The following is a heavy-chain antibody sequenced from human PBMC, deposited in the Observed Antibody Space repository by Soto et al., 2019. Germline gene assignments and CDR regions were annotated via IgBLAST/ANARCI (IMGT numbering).Heavy chain of an antibody. D-gene: IGHD1-7*01. CDR1: GGTFSSYA. J-gene: IGHJ4*02. V-gene: IGHV1-69*13. CDR3: ARGPECNYRVAYFDY. CDR2: IIPIFGTA. Sequence: SVKVSCKASGGTFSSYAISWVRQAPGQGLEWMGGIIPIFGTANYAQKFQGRVTITADESTSTAYMELSSLRSEDTAVYYCARGPECNYRVAYFDYWGQGTLVTVSS.